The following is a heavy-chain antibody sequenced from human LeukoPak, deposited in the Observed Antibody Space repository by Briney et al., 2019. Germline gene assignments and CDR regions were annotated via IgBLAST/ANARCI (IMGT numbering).Heavy chain of an antibody. Sequence: GGSLRLSCTVSGLTFSSYAMNWVRQAPGKGLGGVSSISDTGDYTDHADSVKGGFTISRDNSKNTLYLLMNSLRAEDTAVYYCAKWRRSSPIGGMDVWGQGTTVTVSS. V-gene: IGHV3-23*01. J-gene: IGHJ6*02. D-gene: IGHD5-24*01. CDR1: GLTFSSYA. CDR3: AKWRRSSPIGGMDV. CDR2: ISDTGDYT.